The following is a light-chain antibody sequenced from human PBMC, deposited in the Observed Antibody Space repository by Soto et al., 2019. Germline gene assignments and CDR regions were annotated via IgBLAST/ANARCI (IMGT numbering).Light chain of an antibody. CDR3: QQYGNSPT. J-gene: IGKJ1*01. Sequence: EIVLTQSPDTLSLSPGERATLSCRASQSVSSSYLAWYQQKPGQAPSLLIYGASSRATGVPDRFSGSGSGTDFTLTISRLEPEDFAVYYCQQYGNSPTFGQGTKVEVK. V-gene: IGKV3-20*01. CDR2: GAS. CDR1: QSVSSSY.